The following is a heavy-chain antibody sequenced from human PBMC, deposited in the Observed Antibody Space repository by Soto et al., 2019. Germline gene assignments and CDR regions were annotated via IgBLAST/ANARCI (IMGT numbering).Heavy chain of an antibody. J-gene: IGHJ6*03. V-gene: IGHV4-34*01. Sequence: SETLSLTCAVYGGSFSGYYWSWIRQPPGKGLEWIGEINHSGSTNYNPSLKSRVTISVDTSKNQFSLKLSSVTAADTAVYYCARESLGGNYYYYYYMDVWGKGTTVTVSS. CDR3: ARESLGGNYYYYYYMDV. CDR2: INHSGST. D-gene: IGHD3-16*01. CDR1: GGSFSGYY.